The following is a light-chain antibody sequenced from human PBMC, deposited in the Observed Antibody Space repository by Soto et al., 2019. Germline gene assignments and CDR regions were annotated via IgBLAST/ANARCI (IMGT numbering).Light chain of an antibody. Sequence: EIVLTQSPGTLSLSPGERATLSGRASQSVSSSYLAWYQQKPGQAPRLLIYGASSRANGIPDRFSGSGSGTDFTLTISRLEPEDFAVYYCHQYGSSPLTFGGGTKVDIK. CDR2: GAS. V-gene: IGKV3-20*01. J-gene: IGKJ4*01. CDR1: QSVSSSY. CDR3: HQYGSSPLT.